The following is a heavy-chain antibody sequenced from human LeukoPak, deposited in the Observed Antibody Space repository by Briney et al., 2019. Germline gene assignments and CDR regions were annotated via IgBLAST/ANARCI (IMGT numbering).Heavy chain of an antibody. V-gene: IGHV4-4*09. CDR2: IYTSGST. J-gene: IGHJ4*02. Sequence: PSETLSLTCTVSGGSISSYYWSWIRQPPGKGLEWIGYIYTSGSTNYNPSLKSRVTISVDTSKNQFSLKLSSVTAAGTAVYYCAREEGATQDANWGQGTLVLVSS. CDR1: GGSISSYY. D-gene: IGHD1-26*01. CDR3: AREEGATQDAN.